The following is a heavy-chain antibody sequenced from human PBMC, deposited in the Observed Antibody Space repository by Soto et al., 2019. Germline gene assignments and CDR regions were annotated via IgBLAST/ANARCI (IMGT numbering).Heavy chain of an antibody. CDR1: GGSISSYY. Sequence: SETLSLTCAVSGGSISSYYWSWIRQPPGKGLEWIGYIYYSGSTNYNPSLKSRVTISVDTSKNQFSLKLSSVTAADTAVYYCARGCSGGSCPPDYWGQGTLVTVSS. V-gene: IGHV4-59*01. CDR2: IYYSGST. J-gene: IGHJ4*02. CDR3: ARGCSGGSCPPDY. D-gene: IGHD2-15*01.